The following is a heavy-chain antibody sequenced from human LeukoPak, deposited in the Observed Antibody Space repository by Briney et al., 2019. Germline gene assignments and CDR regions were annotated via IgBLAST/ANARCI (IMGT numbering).Heavy chain of an antibody. V-gene: IGHV3-30*02. J-gene: IGHJ4*02. CDR3: VYGGLLAFDY. D-gene: IGHD3-10*01. Sequence: PGGSLRLSCAASGFTFSSYGMHWVRQAPGKGLEWVAFIRYDGSNKYYADSVKGRFTISRDNSKNTLYLQMNSLRAEDTAVYYCVYGGLLAFDYWGQGTLSPSPQ. CDR2: IRYDGSNK. CDR1: GFTFSSYG.